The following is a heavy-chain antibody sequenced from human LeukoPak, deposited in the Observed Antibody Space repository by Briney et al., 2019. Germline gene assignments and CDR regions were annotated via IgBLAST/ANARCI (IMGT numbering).Heavy chain of an antibody. CDR3: SRRIVGGVDFFDP. Sequence: SGPTLVNPTQTLTLTCTFSGFSLATNGVRVGWIRQPPGKALEWLAPISWDDNKYYSPSLESRLTIAKDTSKNQVVLVMTDMDPVDTATYYCSRRIVGGVDFFDPWGLGVLVTVSS. CDR2: ISWDDNK. CDR1: GFSLATNGVR. J-gene: IGHJ5*02. V-gene: IGHV2-5*02. D-gene: IGHD2-8*02.